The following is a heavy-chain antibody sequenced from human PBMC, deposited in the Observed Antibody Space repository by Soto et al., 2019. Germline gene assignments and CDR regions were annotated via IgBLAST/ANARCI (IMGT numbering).Heavy chain of an antibody. Sequence: GGSLRLSCAASRFTFSSYAMSWVRQAPGKGLEWVSAISGSGGSTYYADSVKGRFTISRDNSKNTLYLQMNSLRAEDTAVYYCAKGLSDGNYYYYYMDVWGKGTTVTVSS. V-gene: IGHV3-23*01. CDR2: ISGSGGST. J-gene: IGHJ6*03. CDR1: RFTFSSYA. CDR3: AKGLSDGNYYYYYMDV.